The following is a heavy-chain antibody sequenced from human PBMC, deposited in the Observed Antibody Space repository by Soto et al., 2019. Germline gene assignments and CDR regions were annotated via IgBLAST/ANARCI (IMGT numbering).Heavy chain of an antibody. D-gene: IGHD3-3*01. CDR3: ARDFAYFDS. J-gene: IGHJ4*02. CDR1: DRSFARRCYS. CDR2: VYHTGRT. Sequence: SLTLTLTWTVSDRSFARRCYSWSWIRQPPGKALEWIGYVYHTGRTSYNPSLKSRVSISMDTSKNQFSLNLDSVAAADTAVYFCARDFAYFDSWGQGTLVT. V-gene: IGHV4-61*01.